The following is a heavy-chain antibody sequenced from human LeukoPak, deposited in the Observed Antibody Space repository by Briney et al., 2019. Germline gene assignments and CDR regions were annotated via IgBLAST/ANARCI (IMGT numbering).Heavy chain of an antibody. Sequence: ASVKVSSKASGYTFTSYYMHWVRQAPGQGLEWMGIINPSGGSTSYAQKFQGRVTMTRDMSTSTVYMELSSLRSEDTAVYYCARVESGRYYGSGSWLDYWGQGTLVTVSS. D-gene: IGHD3-10*01. CDR2: INPSGGST. V-gene: IGHV1-46*01. CDR3: ARVESGRYYGSGSWLDY. CDR1: GYTFTSYY. J-gene: IGHJ4*02.